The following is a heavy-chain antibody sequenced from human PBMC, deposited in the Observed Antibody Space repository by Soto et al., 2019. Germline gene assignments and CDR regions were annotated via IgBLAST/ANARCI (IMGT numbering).Heavy chain of an antibody. CDR3: ARGIATGQLDP. Sequence: QVQLVQSGAEVKKPGASVMLSCKASGYTFTTYTMNWVRQAPGQRLEWMGSINPVNGNTKSSQKFQDRVIITRDTSASTAYMELRSLRSEDTAVYYCARGIATGQLDPWGQGTLVIVSS. CDR1: GYTFTTYT. CDR2: INPVNGNT. J-gene: IGHJ5*02. D-gene: IGHD6-13*01. V-gene: IGHV1-3*01.